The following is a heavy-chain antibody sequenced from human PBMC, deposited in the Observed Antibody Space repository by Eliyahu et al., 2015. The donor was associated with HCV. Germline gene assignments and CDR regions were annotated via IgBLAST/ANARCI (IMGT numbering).Heavy chain of an antibody. CDR2: INHSGST. CDR1: XGSFSGYY. Sequence: QVQLQQWGAGLLKPSETLSLTCAVYXGSFSGYYWSWIRXPPGKGLEWIGEINHSGSTNYNPSLKSRVTISVDTSKNQFSLKLSSVTAADTAVYYCARGRSRGYSFKPAFDYWGQGTLVTVSS. V-gene: IGHV4-34*01. CDR3: ARGRSRGYSFKPAFDY. D-gene: IGHD5-18*01. J-gene: IGHJ4*02.